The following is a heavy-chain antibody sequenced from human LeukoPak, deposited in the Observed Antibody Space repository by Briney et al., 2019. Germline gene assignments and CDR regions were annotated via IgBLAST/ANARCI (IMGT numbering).Heavy chain of an antibody. Sequence: PGGSLRLSCAASGFTFSSYGMHWVRQAPGKGLEWVAVIWYDGSNKYYADSVKGRFTISRDNSKNTLYLQMNSLRAEDTAVYYCAKDAPPREVPAAYFDYWGQGTLVTVSS. CDR2: IWYDGSNK. V-gene: IGHV3-33*06. CDR1: GFTFSSYG. CDR3: AKDAPPREVPAAYFDY. J-gene: IGHJ4*02. D-gene: IGHD2-2*01.